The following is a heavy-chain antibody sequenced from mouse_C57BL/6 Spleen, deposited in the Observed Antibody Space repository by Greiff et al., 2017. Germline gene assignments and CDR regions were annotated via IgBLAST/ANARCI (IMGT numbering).Heavy chain of an antibody. CDR3: AREGYDLFAY. V-gene: IGHV3-6*01. CDR2: ISYDGSN. D-gene: IGHD2-2*01. J-gene: IGHJ3*01. CDR1: GYSITSGYY. Sequence: EVQLQQSGPGLVKPSQSLSLTCSVTGYSITSGYYWNWIRQFPGNKLEWMGYISYDGSNNYNPSLKNRISITRDTSKNQFFLKLNSVTTEDTATYYCAREGYDLFAYWGQGTLVTVSA.